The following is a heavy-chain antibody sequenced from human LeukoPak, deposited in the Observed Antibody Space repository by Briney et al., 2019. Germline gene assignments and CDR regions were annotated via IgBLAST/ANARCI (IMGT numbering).Heavy chain of an antibody. Sequence: SVKVSCKASGGTFSSYAISWVRQAPGQGLEWMGGIIPIFGTANYAQKFQGRVTITADKSTSTAYMELSSLRSEDTAVYYCAKDRSIGTYYTFDHWGQGTLVTVSS. D-gene: IGHD1-26*01. CDR1: GGTFSSYA. CDR3: AKDRSIGTYYTFDH. J-gene: IGHJ4*02. CDR2: IIPIFGTA. V-gene: IGHV1-69*06.